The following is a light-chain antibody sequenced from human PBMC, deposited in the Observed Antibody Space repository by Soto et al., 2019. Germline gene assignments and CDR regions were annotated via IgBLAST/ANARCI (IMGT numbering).Light chain of an antibody. V-gene: IGKV3-20*01. CDR3: QQYGSPPGT. CDR1: QSVSSD. Sequence: DIVLTQSPATLSVSPGERATLSCRASQSVSSDLAWYQQKPGQAPRLLIYHASTRVTGMPDRFSGSGSGTGFTLTISRLEPEDFAVYYCQQYGSPPGTFGGGTKVDI. J-gene: IGKJ4*01. CDR2: HAS.